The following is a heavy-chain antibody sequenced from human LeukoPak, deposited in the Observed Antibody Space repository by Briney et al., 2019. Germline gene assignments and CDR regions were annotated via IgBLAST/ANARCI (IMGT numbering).Heavy chain of an antibody. CDR3: ARHQTYYDSSGYTFLSYFDY. D-gene: IGHD3-22*01. Sequence: SQTLSLTCTVSGGSISSGDYYWSWIRQPPGKGLEWIGYIYYSGSTYYNPSLKSRVTISVDTSKNQFSLKLSSVTAADTAVYYCARHQTYYDSSGYTFLSYFDYWGQGTLVTVSS. CDR1: GGSISSGDYY. V-gene: IGHV4-30-4*08. CDR2: IYYSGST. J-gene: IGHJ4*02.